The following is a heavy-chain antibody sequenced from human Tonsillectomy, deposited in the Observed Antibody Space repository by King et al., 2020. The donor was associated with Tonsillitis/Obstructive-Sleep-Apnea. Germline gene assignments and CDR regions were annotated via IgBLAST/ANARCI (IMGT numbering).Heavy chain of an antibody. D-gene: IGHD2-15*01. CDR1: GYTFTTYY. Sequence: VQLVQSGAEVKKPGASVKVSCKTSGYTFTTYYMHWVRQAPGQGLEWMGLINPSGGSTSYAQKFQGRVTMTRDTSTSTVYMELSSLRSEDTAVYYCARVEGYCSGGSCYWGGSYFDYWGQGTLVTVSS. J-gene: IGHJ4*02. V-gene: IGHV1-46*01. CDR3: ARVEGYCSGGSCYWGGSYFDY. CDR2: INPSGGST.